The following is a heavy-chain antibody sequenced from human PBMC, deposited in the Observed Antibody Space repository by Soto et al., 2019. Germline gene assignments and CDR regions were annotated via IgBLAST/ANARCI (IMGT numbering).Heavy chain of an antibody. J-gene: IGHJ4*02. D-gene: IGHD1-1*01. V-gene: IGHV3-23*01. Sequence: GGSLRLSCAASGFTFSSYAMSWVRQAPGKGLEWVSAISGSGGSTYYADSVKGRFTISRDNSKNTLYLQMNSLRAEDTAVYYCAKDPFSTTGTFHYFDYWGQGTLVTVSS. CDR2: ISGSGGST. CDR3: AKDPFSTTGTFHYFDY. CDR1: GFTFSSYA.